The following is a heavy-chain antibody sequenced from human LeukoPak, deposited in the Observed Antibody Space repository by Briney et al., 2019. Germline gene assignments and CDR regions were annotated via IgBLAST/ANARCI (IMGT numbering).Heavy chain of an antibody. D-gene: IGHD5-12*01. CDR2: INPSGGST. V-gene: IGHV1-46*01. CDR3: ARGAPTTRIGAGRFDY. Sequence: ASAKVSCKASGYTFTGYYVHWVRQAPGQGLEWMGEINPSGGSTSYAQKFQGRITVTRDTYTNTVYMDLSSLRSEDTATYYCARGAPTTRIGAGRFDYWGQGSLLTVAS. J-gene: IGHJ4*02. CDR1: GYTFTGYY.